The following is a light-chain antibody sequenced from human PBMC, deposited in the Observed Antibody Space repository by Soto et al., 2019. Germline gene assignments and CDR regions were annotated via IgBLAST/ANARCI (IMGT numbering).Light chain of an antibody. CDR1: QRVSSN. J-gene: IGKJ2*01. CDR2: GAS. V-gene: IGKV3-15*01. Sequence: EIVMTQSPATLSVSPGERATLSCRASQRVSSNLAWYQQKPGQAPRLLIYGASTRATGIPARFIGSGSATEFTLTISSLQSEDFAVYYCQQYNNWPLMYTFGEGTKLEIK. CDR3: QQYNNWPLMYT.